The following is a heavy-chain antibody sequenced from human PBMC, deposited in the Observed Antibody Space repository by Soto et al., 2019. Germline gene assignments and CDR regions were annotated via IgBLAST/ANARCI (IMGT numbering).Heavy chain of an antibody. J-gene: IGHJ6*03. D-gene: IGHD3-3*01. CDR2: FDPEDGET. CDR3: AAALLRFLDYYYMDV. V-gene: IGHV1-24*01. Sequence: ASVKVSCKASGYTFTSCGISWVRQAPGKGLEWMGGFDPEDGETIYAQKFQGRVTMTEDTSTDTAYMELSSLRSEDTAVYYCAAALLRFLDYYYMDVWGKGTTVTAP. CDR1: GYTFTSCG.